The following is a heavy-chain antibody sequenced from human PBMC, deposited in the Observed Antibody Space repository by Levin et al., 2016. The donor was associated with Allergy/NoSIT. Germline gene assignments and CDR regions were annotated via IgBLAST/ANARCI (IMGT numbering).Heavy chain of an antibody. CDR3: ATTRGESKASYYYYYGMDV. J-gene: IGHJ6*02. Sequence: DSVKGRFTMSRDNSNNMVHLQMNSLRVEDTARYYCATTRGESKASYYYYYGMDVWGQGTTVTVSS. D-gene: IGHD3-10*01. V-gene: IGHV3-53*01.